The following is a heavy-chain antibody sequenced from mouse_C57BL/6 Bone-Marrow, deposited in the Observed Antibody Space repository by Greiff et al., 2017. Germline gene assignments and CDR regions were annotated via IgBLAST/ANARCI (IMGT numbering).Heavy chain of an antibody. D-gene: IGHD1-1*01. J-gene: IGHJ3*01. Sequence: QVQLQQSGAELAKPGPSVKLSCKVSGYTFTSYWTHWVKQRPGQGLEWIGYINPSSGYTKYNQKFKDKATLTADKSSSASSMQLCSLTYDDSAVYYCARSIYYYGSSYVFAYRRQANLGTAS. CDR2: INPSSGYT. CDR1: GYTFTSYW. V-gene: IGHV1-7*01. CDR3: ARSIYYYGSSYVFAY.